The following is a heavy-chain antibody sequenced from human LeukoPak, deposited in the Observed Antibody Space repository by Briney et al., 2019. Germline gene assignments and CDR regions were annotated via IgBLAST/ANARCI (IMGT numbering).Heavy chain of an antibody. Sequence: TGGSLRLSWAASGFTFSSYSMHWVRQAPGKGLEWVAFISYDGSNKYYADSVKGRFTISRDNSKNTLYLQMNSLRAEDTAVYYCARDSIVATIPFPTMDVWGQGTPVTVSS. CDR1: GFTFSSYS. D-gene: IGHD5-12*01. CDR2: ISYDGSNK. V-gene: IGHV3-30-3*01. J-gene: IGHJ6*02. CDR3: ARDSIVATIPFPTMDV.